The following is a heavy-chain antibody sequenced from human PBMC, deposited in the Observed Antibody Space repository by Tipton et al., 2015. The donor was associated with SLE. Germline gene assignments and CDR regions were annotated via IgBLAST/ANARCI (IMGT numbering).Heavy chain of an antibody. Sequence: TLSLTCAVYGWSFIGSYWTWIRQPPGKGLEWIGDIDHSGVTHYNPSLKSRVTISVDTSKNQISLKLTSVTAADTAVYYCARGGASDIIDYWGQGTLVTVSS. CDR1: GWSFIGSY. CDR2: IDHSGVT. CDR3: ARGGASDIIDY. J-gene: IGHJ4*02. D-gene: IGHD4/OR15-4a*01. V-gene: IGHV4-34*01.